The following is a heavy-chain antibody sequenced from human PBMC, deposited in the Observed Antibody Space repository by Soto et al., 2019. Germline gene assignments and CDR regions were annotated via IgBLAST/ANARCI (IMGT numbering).Heavy chain of an antibody. J-gene: IGHJ4*02. CDR2: INHSGST. D-gene: IGHD5-18*01. V-gene: IGHV4-34*01. Sequence: NPSETLSLTCAVYGGSFSGYYWSWIRQPPGKGLEWIGEINHSGSTNYNPSLKSRVTISVDTSKNQFSLKLSSVTAADTAVYYCARGPFVRGYSYGQLFDYWGQGTLVTVSS. CDR1: GGSFSGYY. CDR3: ARGPFVRGYSYGQLFDY.